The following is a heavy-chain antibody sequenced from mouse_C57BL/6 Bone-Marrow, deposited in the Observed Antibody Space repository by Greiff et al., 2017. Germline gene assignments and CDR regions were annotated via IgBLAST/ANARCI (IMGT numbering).Heavy chain of an antibody. CDR2: IYPGSGST. CDR3: AREELGWDRAWFAY. J-gene: IGHJ3*01. V-gene: IGHV1-55*01. Sequence: QVQLQQSGAELVKPGASVKMSCKASGYTFTSYWITWVKQRPGQGLEWIGDIYPGSGSTNYNEKFKSKATLTVDTSSSTAYMQLSSLTSEDSAVYYCAREELGWDRAWFAYWGQGTLVTVSA. CDR1: GYTFTSYW. D-gene: IGHD4-1*01.